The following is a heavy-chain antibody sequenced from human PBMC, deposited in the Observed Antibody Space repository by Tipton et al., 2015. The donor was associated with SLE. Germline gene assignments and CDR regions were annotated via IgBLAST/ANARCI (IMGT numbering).Heavy chain of an antibody. Sequence: SLRLSCAASGFTFSSYGMHWVRQAPGKGLEWVAFIRYDGSNKYYADSVKGRFTISRDNSKNTLYLQMNSLRAEDTAVYYCARDRIVGATGYFDYWGQGTLVTVSS. V-gene: IGHV3-30*02. D-gene: IGHD1-26*01. CDR3: ARDRIVGATGYFDY. J-gene: IGHJ4*02. CDR1: GFTFSSYG. CDR2: IRYDGSNK.